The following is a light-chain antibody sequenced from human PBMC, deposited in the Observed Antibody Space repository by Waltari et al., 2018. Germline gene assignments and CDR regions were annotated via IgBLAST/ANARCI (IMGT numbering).Light chain of an antibody. J-gene: IGLJ3*02. CDR3: ASWDDSLNGHWV. Sequence: QSVLTQPPSASGPPGQRVTISSSASSSNPGTKVVNGYQQVPGTAPKLLIYRNDLRPSGVPDRFSASKSGTSASLAISGLQSEDEAEYYCASWDDSLNGHWVFGGGTKVTVL. CDR1: SSNPGTKV. CDR2: RND. V-gene: IGLV1-44*01.